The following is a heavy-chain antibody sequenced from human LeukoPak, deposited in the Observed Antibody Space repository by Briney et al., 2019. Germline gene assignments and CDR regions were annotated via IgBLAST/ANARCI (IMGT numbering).Heavy chain of an antibody. Sequence: KDGESLKISCKGSGYSFTSYWIGWVRQMPGKGLEWMGSVYPGDSEINYSPSFQGQVTISADKSISTAFLQWSSLKASDTAMYYCVRRHTSGYYYWGQGTLVTVSS. J-gene: IGHJ4*02. CDR1: GYSFTSYW. D-gene: IGHD3-22*01. CDR3: VRRHTSGYYY. CDR2: VYPGDSEI. V-gene: IGHV5-51*01.